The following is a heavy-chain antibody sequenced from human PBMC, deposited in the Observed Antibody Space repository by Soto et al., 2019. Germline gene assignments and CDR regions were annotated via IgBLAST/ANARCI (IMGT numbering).Heavy chain of an antibody. CDR1: GYTFTGYG. D-gene: IGHD6-6*01. CDR2: ISAYNGNT. Sequence: GASVKVSCKASGYTFTGYGISWVRQAPGQGLEWMGWISAYNGNTNYAQKLQGRVTMTTDTSTSTAYMELRSLRSDDTAVYYCARDRGYSSSAAEAFDYWGQGTLVTVSS. V-gene: IGHV1-18*01. J-gene: IGHJ4*02. CDR3: ARDRGYSSSAAEAFDY.